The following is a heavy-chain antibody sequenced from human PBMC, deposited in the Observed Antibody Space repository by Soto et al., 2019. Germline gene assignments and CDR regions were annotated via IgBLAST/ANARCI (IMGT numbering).Heavy chain of an antibody. CDR2: ITPLLGTA. CDR3: ARLRLEPEGANIPLMFGLDV. J-gene: IGHJ6*02. Sequence: QVQLVQSGAEVKKPGSSVRVSCKASGDTFTGHAITWVRQAPAQGLEWLGVITPLLGTANYAPNFQGRVTITADDSATTTFLDLTILKFDDTAVYYCARLRLEPEGANIPLMFGLDVWGQGTTVTVSS. D-gene: IGHD2-8*01. CDR1: GDTFTGHA. V-gene: IGHV1-69*01.